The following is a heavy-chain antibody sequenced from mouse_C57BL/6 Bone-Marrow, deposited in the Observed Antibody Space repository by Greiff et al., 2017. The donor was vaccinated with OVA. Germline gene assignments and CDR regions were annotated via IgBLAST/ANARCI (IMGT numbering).Heavy chain of an antibody. J-gene: IGHJ4*01. CDR2: ISNLAYSI. V-gene: IGHV5-15*01. CDR3: ARGGYGSSYAMDY. CDR1: GFTFSDYG. Sequence: EVKVVESGGGLVQPGGSLKLSCAASGFTFSDYGMAWVRQAPRKGPEWVAFISNLAYSIYYADTVTGRFRISRENAKNTLYMEMSMLRSEDTAMYYCARGGYGSSYAMDYWGQGTSVTVSS. D-gene: IGHD1-1*01.